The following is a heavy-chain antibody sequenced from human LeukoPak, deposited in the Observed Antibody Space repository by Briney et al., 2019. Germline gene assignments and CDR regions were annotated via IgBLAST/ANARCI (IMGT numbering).Heavy chain of an antibody. V-gene: IGHV1-3*01. D-gene: IGHD5-12*01. CDR3: ARARVRGYSGYGGGY. CDR1: GYTFTSYA. J-gene: IGHJ4*02. Sequence: ASVKVSCKASGYTFTSYAMHWVRQAPGQRLEWMGWINAGNGNTKYSQKFQGRVTMTRNTSISTAYMELSSLRSEDTAVYYCARARVRGYSGYGGGYWGQGTLVTVSS. CDR2: INAGNGNT.